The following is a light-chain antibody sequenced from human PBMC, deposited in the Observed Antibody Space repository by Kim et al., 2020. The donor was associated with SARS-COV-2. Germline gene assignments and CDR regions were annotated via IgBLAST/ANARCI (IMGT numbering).Light chain of an antibody. CDR2: AAS. V-gene: IGKV1-16*01. J-gene: IGKJ2*01. CDR1: QVIHTY. CDR3: QQYNRCPYT. Sequence: DIQMTQSPSSLSASVGARVTITCRASQVIHTYLAWFQQKPGQAPKSLIYAASNLHSGVPSRFSGSGSGTDFTLTISGLQPEDFAIYYCQQYNRCPYTCGQGTKLEI.